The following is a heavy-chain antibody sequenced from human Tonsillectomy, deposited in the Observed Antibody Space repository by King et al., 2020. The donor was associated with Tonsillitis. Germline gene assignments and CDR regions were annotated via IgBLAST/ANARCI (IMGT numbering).Heavy chain of an antibody. D-gene: IGHD2-21*01. Sequence: VQLVESGGGLVKPGGSLRLSCAASGFTFSSYSMKWVRQAPGKGLEWVSFISSSSSYIYYAHSVKGRFTISRDNAKNSLYLQMNSLRAEDTAVYYCARALYCGGDCYAFDIWGQGTMVTVSS. V-gene: IGHV3-21*01. CDR3: ARALYCGGDCYAFDI. CDR1: GFTFSSYS. J-gene: IGHJ3*02. CDR2: ISSSSSYI.